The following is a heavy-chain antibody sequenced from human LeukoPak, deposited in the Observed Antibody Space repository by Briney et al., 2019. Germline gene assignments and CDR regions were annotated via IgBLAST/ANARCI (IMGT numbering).Heavy chain of an antibody. Sequence: PGGSLRLSCAASGFTFRSYGMYWVRQAPGKGLEWLAVISYDGSNKYYEDSVKGRFTISRDNSKNTLYLQMNSLRAEDTAVYYCAREVSSGWLYYFDYWGQGTLVTVSS. D-gene: IGHD6-19*01. J-gene: IGHJ4*02. CDR3: AREVSSGWLYYFDY. CDR1: GFTFRSYG. V-gene: IGHV3-30*03. CDR2: ISYDGSNK.